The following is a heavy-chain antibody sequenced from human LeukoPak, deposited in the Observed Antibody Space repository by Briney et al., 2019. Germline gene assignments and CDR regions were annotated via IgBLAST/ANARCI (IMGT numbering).Heavy chain of an antibody. CDR1: GYTFTDFY. J-gene: IGHJ5*02. CDR2: INPNTGGT. Sequence: ASVKVSCKASGYTFTDFYMHWLRQAPGQGLEWMGWINPNTGGTNSAQNFQGRVTMTRDTSISTAYMELSRLRSDDTAVYYCAREGTASSSPNWFDPWGQGTLVTVSS. V-gene: IGHV1-2*02. D-gene: IGHD6-13*01. CDR3: AREGTASSSPNWFDP.